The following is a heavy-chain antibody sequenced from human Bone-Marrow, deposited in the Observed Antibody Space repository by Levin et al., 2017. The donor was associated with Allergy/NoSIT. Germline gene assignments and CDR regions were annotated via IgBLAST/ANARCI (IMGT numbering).Heavy chain of an antibody. CDR3: ARYFDSIDGFDM. Sequence: GSLRLSCSVSGDSVTTSRDYWGWIRQPPGKGLEWIGSMYYTGSTYYKKSLKSRLTISVGTSKNQFSLRLSSLTAADSAVYYCARYFDSIDGFDMWGQGTMVTVSS. J-gene: IGHJ3*02. CDR2: MYYTGST. CDR1: GDSVTTSRDY. V-gene: IGHV4-39*01. D-gene: IGHD3-9*01.